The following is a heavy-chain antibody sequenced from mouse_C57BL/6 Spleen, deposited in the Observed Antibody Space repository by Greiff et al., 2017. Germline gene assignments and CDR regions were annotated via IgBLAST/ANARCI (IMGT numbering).Heavy chain of an antibody. J-gene: IGHJ4*01. CDR2: IRSKSNNYAT. CDR3: VRHYDLHYYAMDY. V-gene: IGHV10-1*01. D-gene: IGHD2-3*01. CDR1: GFSFNTYA. Sequence: EVNVVESGGGLVQPKGSLKLSCAASGFSFNTYAMNWVRQAPGKGLEWVARIRSKSNNYATYYADSVKDRFTISRDDSESMLYLQMNNLKTEDTAMYYCVRHYDLHYYAMDYWGQGTSVTVSS.